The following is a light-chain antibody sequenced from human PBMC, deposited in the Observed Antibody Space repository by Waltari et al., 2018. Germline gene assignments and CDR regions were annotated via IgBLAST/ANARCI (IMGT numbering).Light chain of an antibody. CDR1: QLGDTF. Sequence: SYDLTQPPSVSVSPGQTAIITCSGYQLGDTFVFWYQQKAGQSPILVISQDKKRPSGIPGRFSGSNSRNTATLTISETQTLDEADYYCQAWDSSSGWVFGGGTKLTVL. V-gene: IGLV3-1*01. J-gene: IGLJ3*02. CDR3: QAWDSSSGWV. CDR2: QDK.